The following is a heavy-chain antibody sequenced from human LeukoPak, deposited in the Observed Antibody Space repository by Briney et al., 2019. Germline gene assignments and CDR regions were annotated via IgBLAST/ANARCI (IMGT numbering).Heavy chain of an antibody. V-gene: IGHV3-21*01. CDR3: AREGSSHYYGMDV. CDR2: IGSSSSYI. D-gene: IGHD6-13*01. Sequence: GGSLRLSCAASGFTFSSYSMNWVRQAPGKGLEWVSSIGSSSSYIYYADSVKGRFTISRDNAKNSLYLQMNSLRAEDTAVYYCAREGSSHYYGMDVWGQGTTVTVSS. J-gene: IGHJ6*02. CDR1: GFTFSSYS.